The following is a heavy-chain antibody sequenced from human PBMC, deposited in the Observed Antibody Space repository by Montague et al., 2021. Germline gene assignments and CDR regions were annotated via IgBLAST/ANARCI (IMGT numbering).Heavy chain of an antibody. D-gene: IGHD1-26*01. J-gene: IGHJ6*02. CDR1: GGSFSGYW. CDR3: ARRKRILHRQPSSSYYYYGMDV. V-gene: IGHV4-34*01. CDR2: IYQSGSA. Sequence: SETLSLTCVVYGGSFSGYWWSWIRQPPGRGLEWIGEIYQSGSAHYNPSLESRVTLSEDTPNNQFSLKLNSVTAADTAVYYCARRKRILHRQPSSSYYYYGMDVWGQGTTVTVS.